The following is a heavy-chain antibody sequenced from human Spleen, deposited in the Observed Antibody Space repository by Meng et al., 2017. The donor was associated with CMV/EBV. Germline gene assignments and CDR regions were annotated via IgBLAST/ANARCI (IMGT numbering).Heavy chain of an antibody. CDR3: AREPWFDP. CDR2: INHSGST. D-gene: IGHD1-26*01. J-gene: IGHJ5*02. Sequence: QVQLQQLGAGLLKPSATLSLTCAVYGGSFSGYYWSWIRQPPGKGLEWIGEINHSGSTNYNPSLKSRVTISVDTSKNQFSLKLSSVTAADTAVYYCAREPWFDPWGQGTLVTVSS. V-gene: IGHV4-34*01. CDR1: GGSFSGYY.